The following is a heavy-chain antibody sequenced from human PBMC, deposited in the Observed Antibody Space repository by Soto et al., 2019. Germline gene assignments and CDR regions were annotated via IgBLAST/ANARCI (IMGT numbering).Heavy chain of an antibody. CDR3: AKDLAPGVTTCMDV. Sequence: GGSLRLSCAASGFTFSSYGMHWVRQAPGKGLEWVAVISYDGSNKYYADSVKGRFTISRDNSKNTLYLQMNSLRAEDTAVYYRAKDLAPGVTTCMDVWGQGTTVIVSS. CDR2: ISYDGSNK. D-gene: IGHD4-17*01. J-gene: IGHJ6*02. V-gene: IGHV3-30*18. CDR1: GFTFSSYG.